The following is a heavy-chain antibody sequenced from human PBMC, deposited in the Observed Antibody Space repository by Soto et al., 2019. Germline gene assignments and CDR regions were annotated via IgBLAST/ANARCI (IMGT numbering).Heavy chain of an antibody. CDR1: GYTFTGYY. D-gene: IGHD6-6*01. CDR3: ASEYSSSSNYYYGMDF. V-gene: IGHV1-2*02. J-gene: IGHJ6*02. Sequence: ASVKVYCPASGYTFTGYYMHWVRQAPGQGLEWMGWINPNSGGTNYAQKFQGRVTMTRDTSISTAYMELSRLRSDDTAVYYCASEYSSSSNYYYGMDFWGQGTTVTVSS. CDR2: INPNSGGT.